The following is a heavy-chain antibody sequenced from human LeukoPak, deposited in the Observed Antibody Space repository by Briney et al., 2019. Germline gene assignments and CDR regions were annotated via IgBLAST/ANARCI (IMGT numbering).Heavy chain of an antibody. CDR2: ISGSGGST. Sequence: PGGSLRLSCAASGFTFSSYAMSWVRQAPGKGLEWVSAISGSGGSTYYTDSVKGRFTISRDNSKNTLYLQMNSLRAEDTAVYYCAKREYGDYNNWFDPWGQGTLVTVSS. CDR3: AKREYGDYNNWFDP. CDR1: GFTFSSYA. V-gene: IGHV3-23*01. D-gene: IGHD4-17*01. J-gene: IGHJ5*02.